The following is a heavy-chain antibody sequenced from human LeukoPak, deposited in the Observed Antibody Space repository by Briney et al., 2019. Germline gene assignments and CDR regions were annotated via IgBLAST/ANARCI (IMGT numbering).Heavy chain of an antibody. V-gene: IGHV4-39*07. J-gene: IGHJ6*03. CDR1: GGSISSSSYY. Sequence: SETLSLTCTVSGGSISSSSYYWGWIRQPPGKGLEWIGSMYHNGSTYYNPSLKSRVTISVDTSKNQFSLKLSSVTAADTAVYYCARTTEAHSWRTRYYDYYMDVWGKGTTVTVSS. CDR2: MYHNGST. CDR3: ARTTEAHSWRTRYYDYYMDV. D-gene: IGHD6-13*01.